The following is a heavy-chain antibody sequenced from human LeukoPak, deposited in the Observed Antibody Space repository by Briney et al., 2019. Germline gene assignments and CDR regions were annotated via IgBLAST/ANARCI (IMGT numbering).Heavy chain of an antibody. J-gene: IGHJ4*02. CDR2: ISGSGGST. V-gene: IGHV3-23*01. D-gene: IGHD3-3*01. CDR1: GFTFSSYA. CDR3: AKDGSPYDFWSGYYDPFDY. Sequence: GGSLRLSCAASGFTFSSYAMSWVRQAPGKGLEWVSAISGSGGSTYYADSVKGRFTIFRDNSKNTLYLQMNSLRAEDTAVYYCAKDGSPYDFWSGYYDPFDYWGQGTLVTVSS.